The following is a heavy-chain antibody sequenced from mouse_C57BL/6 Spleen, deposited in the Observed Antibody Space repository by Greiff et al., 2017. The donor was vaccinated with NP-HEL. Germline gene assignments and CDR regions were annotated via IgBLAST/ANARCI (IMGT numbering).Heavy chain of an antibody. D-gene: IGHD2-2*01. J-gene: IGHJ2*01. CDR2: INPSNGGT. V-gene: IGHV1-53*01. CDR1: GYTFTSYW. Sequence: QVQLQQSGTELVKPGASVKLSCKASGYTFTSYWMHWVKQRPGQGLEWIGNINPSNGGTNYNEKFKSKATLTVDKSSSTAYMQLSSLTSEDSAVYYCARGRGYDEGLHYFDYWGQGTTLTVSS. CDR3: ARGRGYDEGLHYFDY.